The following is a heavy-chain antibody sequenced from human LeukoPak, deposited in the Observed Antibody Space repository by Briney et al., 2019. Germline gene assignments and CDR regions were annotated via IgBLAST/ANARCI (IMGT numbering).Heavy chain of an antibody. V-gene: IGHV3-30*08. D-gene: IGHD3-3*01. CDR3: ARGAGQEWLSDYFDY. CDR1: AFTFSSYA. CDR2: ISYDGSNK. J-gene: IGHJ4*02. Sequence: GASLILSCAASAFTFSSYAMHWVRQAPGNGLEWLAVISYDGSNKYYADSVKGRFTISRDNSKNTLYLQMNSLRAEDTAVYYCARGAGQEWLSDYFDYWGQGTLVTVSS.